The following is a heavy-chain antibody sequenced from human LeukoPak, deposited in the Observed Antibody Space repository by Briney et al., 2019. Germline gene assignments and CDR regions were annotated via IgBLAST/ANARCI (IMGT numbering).Heavy chain of an antibody. CDR1: GFTFSSYW. D-gene: IGHD6-13*01. Sequence: GGYLRLSCAASGFTFSSYWMHWVRKAPGKGLVWVSRINSDGRRSYADSVKGRFSISRDNAKNTLYLQMNSLRAEDTAVYYCARRSRGSWGVDYWGRGTLVTVSS. J-gene: IGHJ4*02. CDR2: INSDGRR. CDR3: ARRSRGSWGVDY. V-gene: IGHV3-74*01.